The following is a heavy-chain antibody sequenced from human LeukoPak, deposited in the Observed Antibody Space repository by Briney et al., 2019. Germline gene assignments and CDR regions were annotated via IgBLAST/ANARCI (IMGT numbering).Heavy chain of an antibody. V-gene: IGHV3-64*02. CDR3: ARGLRAYYYYGMDV. D-gene: IGHD3-3*01. J-gene: IGHJ6*02. Sequence: GGSLRLSCAASGFTFSSYSMNWVRQAPGEGLEYVSAISSNGGSTYYADSVKGRFTISRDNSKNTLFLQMGSLRVEDMAVYYCARGLRAYYYYGMDVWGQGTTVTVS. CDR2: ISSNGGST. CDR1: GFTFSSYS.